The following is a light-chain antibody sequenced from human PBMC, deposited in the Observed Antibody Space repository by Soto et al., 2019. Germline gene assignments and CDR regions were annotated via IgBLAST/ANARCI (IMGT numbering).Light chain of an antibody. J-gene: IGKJ5*01. CDR1: QSISSY. Sequence: DIQMTPSPSSLSASVVDRVTITCRASQSISSYLNWYQQKPGKAPKVLIYAASSLHSGVPSRFSGIGSGTDFTLSISSLQPEDFATYYCQQSYSTPITFGQGTRLDI. CDR2: AAS. CDR3: QQSYSTPIT. V-gene: IGKV1-39*01.